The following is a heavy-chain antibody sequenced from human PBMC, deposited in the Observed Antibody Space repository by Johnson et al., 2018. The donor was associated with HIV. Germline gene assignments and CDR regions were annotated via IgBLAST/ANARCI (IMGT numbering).Heavy chain of an antibody. Sequence: QMLLVESGGGVVQPGRSLRLSCAASGFTFNTYAMHWVRQPPGKGLDWVSAVYSTFGTYYADSVRGRFTISTDNSKNTLYLQMNSLRREDTAVYYCARGVRNSYGYLLGTFDIWGQGTMVTVSS. D-gene: IGHD5-18*01. CDR1: GFTFNTYA. CDR2: VYSTFGT. CDR3: ARGVRNSYGYLLGTFDI. V-gene: IGHV3-NL1*01. J-gene: IGHJ3*02.